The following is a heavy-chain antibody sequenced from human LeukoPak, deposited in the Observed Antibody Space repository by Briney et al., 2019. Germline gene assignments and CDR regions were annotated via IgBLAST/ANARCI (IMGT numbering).Heavy chain of an antibody. V-gene: IGHV1-3*01. CDR1: GCTFTSYA. Sequence: GASVKVSCKASGCTFTSYAMHWVRQAPGQRLEWMGWTNAGNGNTKYSQKFQGRVTITRDTSASTAYMELSSLRSEDTAVYYCARSPPVATTGDFDYWGQGTLVTVSS. CDR3: ARSPPVATTGDFDY. D-gene: IGHD5-12*01. CDR2: TNAGNGNT. J-gene: IGHJ4*02.